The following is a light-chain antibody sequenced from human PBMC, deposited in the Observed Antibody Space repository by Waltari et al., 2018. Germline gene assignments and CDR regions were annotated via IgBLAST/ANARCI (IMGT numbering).Light chain of an antibody. CDR1: QNIYSN. CDR3: QHYYDNPPT. Sequence: IQMTQSPSALSASVGAIVTISCRASQNIYSNLAWYQQKPGKAPKLLIYAASSLQSGIPSRFSGSGSGTDFTLTISGLQPEDSAAYYCQHYYDNPPTFGGGTKVEIK. CDR2: AAS. J-gene: IGKJ4*01. V-gene: IGKV1-6*01.